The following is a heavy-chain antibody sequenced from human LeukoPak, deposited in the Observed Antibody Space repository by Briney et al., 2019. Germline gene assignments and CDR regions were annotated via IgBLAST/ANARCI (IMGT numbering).Heavy chain of an antibody. CDR3: ARDHGFSGGSYFDTFDI. J-gene: IGHJ3*02. D-gene: IGHD1-26*01. CDR1: GYIFTTYG. Sequence: ASVKVSCKASGYIFTTYGISWVRQAPGQGLEWMGWISGYNEDTNYAQKLQGRVTITTDTSTSTAYMSLRSLTSDDTAVYYCARDHGFSGGSYFDTFDIWGRGTMVTVSS. CDR2: ISGYNEDT. V-gene: IGHV1-18*01.